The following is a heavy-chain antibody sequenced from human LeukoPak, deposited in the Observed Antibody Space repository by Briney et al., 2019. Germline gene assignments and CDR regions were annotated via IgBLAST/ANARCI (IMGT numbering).Heavy chain of an antibody. CDR3: AGRAAMAARSFDY. D-gene: IGHD5-18*01. CDR2: ISSSGSTI. Sequence: GGSLRLSCAASGFTFSDYYMSWIRQAPGKGLEWVSYISSSGSTIYYADSVKGRFTISRGNAKNSLYLQMNSLRAEDTAVYYCAGRAAMAARSFDYWGQGTLVTVSS. V-gene: IGHV3-11*01. CDR1: GFTFSDYY. J-gene: IGHJ4*02.